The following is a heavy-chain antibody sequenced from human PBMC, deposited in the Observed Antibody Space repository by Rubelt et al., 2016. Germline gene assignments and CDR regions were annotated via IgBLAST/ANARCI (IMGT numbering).Heavy chain of an antibody. V-gene: IGHV4-34*01. CDR3: ASFLAVAGTDFQTS. Sequence: QVQLQQWGAGLLKPSETLSLTCAVYGGSFSGYYWSWIRQPPGKGLEWIGEINHSGSTNYNPSLKSGVTISVDTAKNQFSLKLSSVTAADTAVYYCASFLAVAGTDFQTSWGQGTLVTVSS. D-gene: IGHD6-19*01. CDR1: GGSFSGYY. CDR2: INHSGST. J-gene: IGHJ4*02.